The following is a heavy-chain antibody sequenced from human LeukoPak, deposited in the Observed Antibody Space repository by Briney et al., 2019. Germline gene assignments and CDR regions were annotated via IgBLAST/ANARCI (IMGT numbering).Heavy chain of an antibody. V-gene: IGHV3-53*01. J-gene: IGHJ4*02. Sequence: GGSLRLSCAASGFTVSSNYMSWVRLAPGKGLEWVSVIYSGGSTYYADSVKGRFTISRDNSKSTLSLQMNSLRAEDTAIYYCATYRQVLLPFESWGQGTLVTVSS. CDR3: ATYRQVLLPFES. D-gene: IGHD2-8*02. CDR1: GFTVSSNY. CDR2: IYSGGST.